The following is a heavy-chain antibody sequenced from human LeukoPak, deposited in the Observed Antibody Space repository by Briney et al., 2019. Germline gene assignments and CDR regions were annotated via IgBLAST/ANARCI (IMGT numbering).Heavy chain of an antibody. CDR3: AKCSAEYSSSWYMGDY. CDR2: ISGSGGST. CDR1: GFTFSSCA. J-gene: IGHJ4*02. Sequence: GGSLRLSCAASGFTFSSCAMSWVRQAPGKGLEWVSAISGSGGSTYYADSVKGRFTISRDNSKNTLYLQMNSLRAEDTAVYYCAKCSAEYSSSWYMGDYWGQGTLVTVSS. V-gene: IGHV3-23*01. D-gene: IGHD6-13*01.